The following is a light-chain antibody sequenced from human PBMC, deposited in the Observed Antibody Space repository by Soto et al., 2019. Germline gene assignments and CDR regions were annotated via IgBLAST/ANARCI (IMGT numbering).Light chain of an antibody. CDR2: EVN. V-gene: IGLV2-8*01. CDR1: SSDVGGYNY. J-gene: IGLJ1*01. Sequence: QSALTQPPSASGSTGQSVATSCTGTSSDVGGYNYVSWYQQHPGKAPKLMIYEVNKRPSGVPDRFSGSKSGNTASLTVSGLQAEDEADYYCSSYAGSSNVFGTGTKVTVL. CDR3: SSYAGSSNV.